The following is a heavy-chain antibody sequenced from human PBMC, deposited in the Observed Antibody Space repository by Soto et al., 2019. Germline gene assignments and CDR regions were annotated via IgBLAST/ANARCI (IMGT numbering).Heavy chain of an antibody. Sequence: GGSLRLSCAASGFTFSSYAMHWVRQAPGKGLEWVAVISYDGSNKYYADSVKGRFTISRDNSKNTLYPQMNSPRAEDTAVYYCARCTKGGSCYRQPGDYWGQGTLVTV. D-gene: IGHD2-15*01. CDR1: GFTFSSYA. CDR2: ISYDGSNK. V-gene: IGHV3-30-3*01. CDR3: ARCTKGGSCYRQPGDY. J-gene: IGHJ4*02.